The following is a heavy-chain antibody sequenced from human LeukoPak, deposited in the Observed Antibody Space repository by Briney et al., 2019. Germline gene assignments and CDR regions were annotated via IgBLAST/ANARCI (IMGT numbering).Heavy chain of an antibody. J-gene: IGHJ1*01. CDR2: ISGSGGST. D-gene: IGHD2/OR15-2a*01. CDR1: GFTFSSYA. CDR3: AKGYYHPGLYFQY. V-gene: IGHV3-23*01. Sequence: GGSLRLSCAASGFTFSSYAMSWVRQAPGKGLEWVSAISGSGGSTYYADSVKGRFSISRDNSKNTLYLQMNSLRAEDTAVYYCAKGYYHPGLYFQYWGQGTLVTVSS.